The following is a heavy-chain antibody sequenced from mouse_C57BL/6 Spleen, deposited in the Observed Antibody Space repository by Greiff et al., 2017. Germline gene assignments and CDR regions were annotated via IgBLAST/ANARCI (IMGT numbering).Heavy chain of an antibody. CDR1: GYTFTSYW. V-gene: IGHV1-55*01. CDR3: ARTFYGSSRDY. CDR2: IYPGSSST. D-gene: IGHD1-1*01. J-gene: IGHJ2*01. Sequence: QVQLQQPGAELVKPGASVKMSCKASGYTFTSYWITWVKQRPGQGLEWIGDIYPGSSSTNYNEKFKSKATLTVDTSSSTAYMQLSSLTSEDSAVYYCARTFYGSSRDYWGQGTTLTVSS.